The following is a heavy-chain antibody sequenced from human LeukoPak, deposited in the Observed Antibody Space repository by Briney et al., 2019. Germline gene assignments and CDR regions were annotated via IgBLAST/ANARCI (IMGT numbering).Heavy chain of an antibody. CDR1: GGSISSYY. V-gene: IGHV4-59*12. J-gene: IGHJ2*01. CDR2: IYHSGST. CDR3: ARADLYSSSWYVGWYFDL. Sequence: SETLSLTCTVSGGSISSYYWSWIRQPPGKGLEWIGEIYHSGSTNYNPSLKSRVTISVDKSKNQFSLKLSSVTAADTAVYYCARADLYSSSWYVGWYFDLWGRGTLVTVSS. D-gene: IGHD6-13*01.